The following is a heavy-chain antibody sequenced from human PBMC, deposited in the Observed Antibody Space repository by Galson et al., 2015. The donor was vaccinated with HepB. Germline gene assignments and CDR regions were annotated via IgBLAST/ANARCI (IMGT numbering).Heavy chain of an antibody. D-gene: IGHD6-19*01. V-gene: IGHV4-59*08. Sequence: ETLSLTCTVSGGSISSYYWSWIRQPPGKGLEWIGYIYYSGSTNYNPSLKSRVTISVDTSKNQFSLKLSSVTAADTAVYYCARQGGEQWSRVFDPWGQGTLVTVSS. CDR2: IYYSGST. J-gene: IGHJ5*02. CDR1: GGSISSYY. CDR3: ARQGGEQWSRVFDP.